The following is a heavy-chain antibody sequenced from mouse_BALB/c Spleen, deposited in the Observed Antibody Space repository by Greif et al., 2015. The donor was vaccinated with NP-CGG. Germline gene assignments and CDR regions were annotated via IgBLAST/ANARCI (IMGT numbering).Heavy chain of an antibody. CDR1: GYTFTSYW. J-gene: IGHJ3*01. CDR3: ARGFYYYGSSPWFAY. Sequence: QVQLQQSGAELVKPGASVKLSCKASGYTFTSYWMHWVKQRPGQGLEWIGEINPSNGRTNYNEKFKSKATLTVDKSSSTAYMRLSSLTSEDSAVYYCARGFYYYGSSPWFAYWGQGTLVTVSA. D-gene: IGHD1-1*01. V-gene: IGHV1S81*02. CDR2: INPSNGRT.